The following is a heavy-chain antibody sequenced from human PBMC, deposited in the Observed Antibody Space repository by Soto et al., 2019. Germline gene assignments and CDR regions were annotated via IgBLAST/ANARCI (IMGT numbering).Heavy chain of an antibody. CDR1: GYAFSQFY. Sequence: QVQLVQSGAEVKKPGASVKVSCKASGYAFSQFYIHWMRQAPGQGLMWMGRINPNSGRTKFAQNFQGWVTMTRDTSIKTVYMELSGLRSDATAVYYCARESGGTTATLDYYYFYMDVWGKGTTVTVSS. CDR2: INPNSGRT. J-gene: IGHJ6*03. V-gene: IGHV1-2*04. CDR3: ARESGGTTATLDYYYFYMDV. D-gene: IGHD4-17*01.